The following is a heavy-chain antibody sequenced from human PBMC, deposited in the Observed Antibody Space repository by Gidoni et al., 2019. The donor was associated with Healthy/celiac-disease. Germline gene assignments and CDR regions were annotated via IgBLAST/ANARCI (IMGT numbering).Heavy chain of an antibody. Sequence: QLQLQESGPRLVKPSETLSLTCTVSGGSISRSSYYWGWIRQPPGKGLEWIGSIYYSGNTYYNPSLKSRVTISVDTSKNQFSLKLSSVTAADTAVYDCARRVGYCSGGKCYSSLGYFDSWGQGTLVTVSS. CDR1: GGSISRSSYY. CDR2: IYYSGNT. J-gene: IGHJ4*02. D-gene: IGHD2-15*01. CDR3: ARRVGYCSGGKCYSSLGYFDS. V-gene: IGHV4-39*01.